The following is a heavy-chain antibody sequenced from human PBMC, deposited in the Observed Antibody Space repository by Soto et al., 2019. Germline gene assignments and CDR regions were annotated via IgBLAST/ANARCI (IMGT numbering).Heavy chain of an antibody. CDR3: ARRGMITFGGVIAPFDY. CDR2: IYPGDSDT. Sequence: LGESLKISCKGSGYSFTSYWIGWVRQMPGKGLEWMGIIYPGDSDTRYSPSFQGQVTISADKSISTAYLQWSSLKASDTAMYYCARRGMITFGGVIAPFDYWGQGTLVTVSS. J-gene: IGHJ4*02. D-gene: IGHD3-16*02. V-gene: IGHV5-51*01. CDR1: GYSFTSYW.